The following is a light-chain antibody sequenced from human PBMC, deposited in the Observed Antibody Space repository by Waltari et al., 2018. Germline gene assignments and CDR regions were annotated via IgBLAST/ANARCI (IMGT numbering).Light chain of an antibody. CDR1: QDISSY. CDR2: TTS. CDR3: QQLHRYPPT. J-gene: IGKJ3*01. Sequence: DIQLTQSPPFLSASVGDRVTISSRASQDISSYLACHQQKVDKAPQLLIYTTSTVASGVASSFSGGGSRTDSTLTITSLQPDYFATYYCQQLHRYPPTFGPGTTVDVK. V-gene: IGKV1-9*01.